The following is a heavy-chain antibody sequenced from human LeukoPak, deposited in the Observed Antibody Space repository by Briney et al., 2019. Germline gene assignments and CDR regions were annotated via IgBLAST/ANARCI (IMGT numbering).Heavy chain of an antibody. CDR2: IFTTFGTA. J-gene: IGHJ6*01. Sequence: SLKASCKASGGTLSSYAISWVRQAPGEGLEWVGGIFTTFGTANYAQKYRGRVTITASKSTSTAYMELSGLRSEDTAVYYCARYSGITMVRGVIKGMDVWGQGTTVTVSS. CDR1: GGTLSSYA. V-gene: IGHV1-69*06. CDR3: ARYSGITMVRGVIKGMDV. D-gene: IGHD3-10*01.